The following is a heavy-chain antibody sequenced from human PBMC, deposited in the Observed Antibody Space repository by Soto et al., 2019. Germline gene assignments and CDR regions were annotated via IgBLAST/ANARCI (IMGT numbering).Heavy chain of an antibody. CDR2: IKQDGSEK. CDR3: KLTSMVRGSFDY. CDR1: GFTFSSYW. V-gene: IGHV3-7*02. D-gene: IGHD3-10*01. Sequence: EVQLVESGGGLVQPGGSLRLSCAASGFTFSSYWMSWVRQAPGKGLEWVANIKQDGSEKYYVDSVKGRFTISRDNAKNSLYRQMNSLRAEDTAVYYCKLTSMVRGSFDYWGQGTLVTVSS. J-gene: IGHJ4*02.